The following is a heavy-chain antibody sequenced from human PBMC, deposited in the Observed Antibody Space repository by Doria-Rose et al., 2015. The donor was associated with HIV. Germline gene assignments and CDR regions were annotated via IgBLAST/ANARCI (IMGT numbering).Heavy chain of an antibody. D-gene: IGHD6-13*01. V-gene: IGHV2-26*01. CDR3: VRIKSSRWYHKYYFDF. Sequence: QITLKESGPVLVKPTETLTLTCTVSGVSLSSPGMGVSWIRQPPGKALEWLANIFSDDERSYKTSLKSRLTISRRTSKSQVVLTMTDMDPVDTATYYCVRIKSSRWYHKYYFDFWGQGTLVIVSA. CDR2: IFSDDER. J-gene: IGHJ4*02. CDR1: GVSLSSPGMG.